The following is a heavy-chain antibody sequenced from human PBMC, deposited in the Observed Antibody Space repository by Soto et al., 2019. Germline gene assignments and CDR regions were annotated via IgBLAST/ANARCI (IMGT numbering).Heavy chain of an antibody. Sequence: PGGSLRLSCAASGFTFSSYLMSWVRQAPGKGLEWVANIKQDGSEKYYVDSVKGRFTISRDNAKNSLYLQMNSLRAEDTAVYYCARAYTQYCSSTSCPGEFDYWGQGTLVTVSS. D-gene: IGHD2-2*01. J-gene: IGHJ4*02. CDR1: GFTFSSYL. CDR2: IKQDGSEK. CDR3: ARAYTQYCSSTSCPGEFDY. V-gene: IGHV3-7*01.